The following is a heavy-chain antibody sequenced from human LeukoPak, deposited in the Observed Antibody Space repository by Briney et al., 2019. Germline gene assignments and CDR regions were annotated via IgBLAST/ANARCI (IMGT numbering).Heavy chain of an antibody. J-gene: IGHJ4*02. V-gene: IGHV1-2*04. CDR2: INPNSGGT. CDR1: GYTFTGYY. D-gene: IGHD5-12*01. Sequence: GASVKASCKASGYTFTGYYMHWVRQAPGQGLEWMGWINPNSGGTNYAQKFQGWVTMTRDTSISTAYMELSRLRSDDTAVYYCARNGPDAVGYSGCDFDYWGQGTLVTVSS. CDR3: ARNGPDAVGYSGCDFDY.